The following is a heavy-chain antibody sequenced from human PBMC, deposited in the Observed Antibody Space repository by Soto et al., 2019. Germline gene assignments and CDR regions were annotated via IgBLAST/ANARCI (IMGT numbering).Heavy chain of an antibody. CDR3: VNGDYY. D-gene: IGHD4-17*01. J-gene: IGHJ4*02. V-gene: IGHV3-48*01. CDR2: INRDSNT. Sequence: EEQLVESGGGLVQPGGSLRLSCAASGFTFSNHVMNWVRQAPGRGLEWVSSINRDSNTFYADSVKGRFTISRDNAKHSLYLQMNSLRADDTAVYYCVNGDYYVGQGTLVTVSS. CDR1: GFTFSNHV.